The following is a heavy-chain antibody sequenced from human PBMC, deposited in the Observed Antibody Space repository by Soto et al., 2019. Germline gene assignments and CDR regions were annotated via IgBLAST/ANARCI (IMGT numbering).Heavy chain of an antibody. V-gene: IGHV3-66*01. CDR3: ATSRGAYDYPFDY. CDR1: GFTVSNNY. Sequence: EVQLVESGGGLVQPGGSLRLSCAVSGFTVSNNYMSWVRQAPGKGLEWVSVFYSGGSTFYADSVKGRFTISRDNSKNTLHLQMNSLRAEDTAVYYCATSRGAYDYPFDYWGQGTLVTVAS. J-gene: IGHJ4*02. CDR2: FYSGGST. D-gene: IGHD5-12*01.